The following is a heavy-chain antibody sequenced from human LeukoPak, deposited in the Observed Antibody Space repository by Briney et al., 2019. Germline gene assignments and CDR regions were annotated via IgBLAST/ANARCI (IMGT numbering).Heavy chain of an antibody. Sequence: GGSLRLSCTASGFTFGDYAMSWFRQAPGKGLEWVSSISSSSSYIYYADSVKGRFTISRDNAKNSLYLQMNSLRAEDTAVYYCARGGAVDYWGQGTLVTVSS. D-gene: IGHD1-26*01. J-gene: IGHJ4*02. CDR1: GFTFGDYA. CDR2: ISSSSSYI. CDR3: ARGGAVDY. V-gene: IGHV3-21*01.